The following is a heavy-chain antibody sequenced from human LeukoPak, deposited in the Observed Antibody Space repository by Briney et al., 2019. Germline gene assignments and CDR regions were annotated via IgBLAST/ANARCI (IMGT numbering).Heavy chain of an antibody. J-gene: IGHJ4*02. CDR2: LDPDDGET. D-gene: IGHD2/OR15-2a*01. CDR3: ARARGGFPPYFDV. Sequence: ASVKVSCKVPGYTLTELSMHWVRQSPGKGLEWMGGLDPDDGETIYARKFQGRVTMTEDTSTDTVYMELSSLRSEDTAVYYCARARGGFPPYFDVWGQETLVTVSS. CDR1: GYTLTELS. V-gene: IGHV1-24*01.